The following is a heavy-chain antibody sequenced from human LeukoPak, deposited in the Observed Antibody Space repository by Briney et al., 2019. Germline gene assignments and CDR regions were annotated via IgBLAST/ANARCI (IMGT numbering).Heavy chain of an antibody. J-gene: IGHJ4*02. CDR2: IYTSGST. V-gene: IGHV4-4*07. D-gene: IGHD3-10*01. Sequence: SETLSLTCTVSGGSISRNYWTWIRQPAGKGLEWIGRIYTSGSTNNNPSLKSRVTMSVDTSKNQFSLSLSSVTAADTAIYYCAREASGPLLDHWGQGTLVTVSS. CDR1: GGSISRNY. CDR3: AREASGPLLDH.